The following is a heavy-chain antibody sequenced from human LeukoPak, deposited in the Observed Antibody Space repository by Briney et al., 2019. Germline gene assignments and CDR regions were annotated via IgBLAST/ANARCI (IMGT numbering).Heavy chain of an antibody. D-gene: IGHD3-10*01. CDR3: AKRNTMVRGGPCFDY. Sequence: GGSLRLSCEASGFTFGTFWMSWVRQAPGKGLEWVANINQGGSQKNYVDSVRGRFTIDRDDAKNSLYLRMNSLRAEDTAMYFCAKRNTMVRGGPCFDYWGQGLLVTVSS. J-gene: IGHJ4*02. CDR1: GFTFGTFW. CDR2: INQGGSQK. V-gene: IGHV3-7*03.